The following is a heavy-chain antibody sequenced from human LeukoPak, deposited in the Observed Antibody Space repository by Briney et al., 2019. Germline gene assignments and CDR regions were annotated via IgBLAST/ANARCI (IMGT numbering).Heavy chain of an antibody. CDR3: ARGRRIVVVIGATRTHRDYYMDV. V-gene: IGHV4-34*01. CDR2: SNLKGRS. D-gene: IGHD2-15*01. J-gene: IGHJ6*03. Sequence: ASETLSLTCAVYGGSFSGYYWSWIRQSPGKGLEWIGESNLKGRSNYNPSLKSRVTISVDTSKNQFSLKLSSVTAADTAVYYCARGRRIVVVIGATRTHRDYYMDVWGKGTTVTVSS. CDR1: GGSFSGYY.